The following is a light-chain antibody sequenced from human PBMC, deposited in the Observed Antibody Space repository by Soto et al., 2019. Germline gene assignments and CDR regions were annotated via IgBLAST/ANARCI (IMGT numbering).Light chain of an antibody. J-gene: IGKJ1*01. CDR3: QQYKTFPWT. CDR1: QSINTW. CDR2: RAS. Sequence: NQLTQSPSSLSASVGDRVTITCRASQSINTWLAWYRQKPGEAPNLLISRASTLQTGVPSRFSGGGSGAEFTLTISSLQADDFATYHCQQYKTFPWTFGQGTKVDIK. V-gene: IGKV1-5*03.